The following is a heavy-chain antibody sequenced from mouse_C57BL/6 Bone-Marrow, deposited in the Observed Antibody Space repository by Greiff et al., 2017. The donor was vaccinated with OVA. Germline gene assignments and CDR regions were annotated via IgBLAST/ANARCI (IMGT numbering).Heavy chain of an antibody. V-gene: IGHV1-11*01. CDR2: IYPVSGET. CDR3: GRYYGSSYRFDY. J-gene: IGHJ2*01. CDR1: GYTFTDHI. D-gene: IGHD1-1*01. Sequence: VQRVESGAELASPGASVTLSCKASGYTFTDHIMNWVKKRPGQGLEWIGRIYPVSGETNYNQKFMGKATFSVDRSSSTVYMVLNSLTSEDPAVYYCGRYYGSSYRFDYWGQGTTLTVSS.